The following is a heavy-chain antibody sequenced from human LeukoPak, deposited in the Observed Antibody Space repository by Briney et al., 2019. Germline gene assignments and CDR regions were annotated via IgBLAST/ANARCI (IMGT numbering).Heavy chain of an antibody. CDR2: IKSKTDGGTT. D-gene: IGHD3-22*01. J-gene: IGHJ4*02. Sequence: GGSLRLSCAASGFTFSNAWMSWVRQAPGKGLEWVGRIKSKTDGGTTDYAAPVKGRFTISRDDSKNTLYLQMNSLKTEDTAVYYCTTDRAYYDSSGYRPFDYWGQGTLVTVSS. CDR3: TTDRAYYDSSGYRPFDY. V-gene: IGHV3-15*01. CDR1: GFTFSNAW.